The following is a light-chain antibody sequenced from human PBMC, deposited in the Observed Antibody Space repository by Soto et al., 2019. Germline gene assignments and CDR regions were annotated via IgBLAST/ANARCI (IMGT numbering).Light chain of an antibody. J-gene: IGLJ1*01. CDR1: SSDVGAYDF. Sequence: QSALTQPSSGSGFPGQWSAISNPRTSSDVGAYDFVSWYQQHPDKAPKLMIYEVSNRPSGVSDRLSGSKSVNTATLTISGLQAEDEADYYCSSYTTSSTRVFGTGTKVTVL. CDR2: EVS. V-gene: IGLV2-14*03. CDR3: SSYTTSSTRV.